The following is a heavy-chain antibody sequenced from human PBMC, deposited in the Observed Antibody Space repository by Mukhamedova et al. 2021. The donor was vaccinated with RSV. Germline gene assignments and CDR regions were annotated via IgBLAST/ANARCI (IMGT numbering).Heavy chain of an antibody. J-gene: IGHJ4*02. Sequence: GLEWMGWINPNTGGTNYAQEFQGRVTMTRDTSISTAYMELNILRSDDTAAHYCSRVYGDYKSNNFDYWGQGTLVTVSS. CDR3: SRVYGDYKSNNFDY. CDR2: INPNTGGT. V-gene: IGHV1-2*02. D-gene: IGHD4-17*01.